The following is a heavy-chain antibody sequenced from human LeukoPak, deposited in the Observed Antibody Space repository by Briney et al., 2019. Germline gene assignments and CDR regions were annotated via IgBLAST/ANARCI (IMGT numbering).Heavy chain of an antibody. J-gene: IGHJ4*02. D-gene: IGHD3-10*01. CDR2: IYYSGTT. CDR3: ARVMSGSGSYFYFDY. CDR1: GGSISSYY. Sequence: SETLSLTCTVSGGSISSYYWSWIRQPPGKGLEWIGFIYYSGTTNYNPSLKSRVTTSVDTSKNQFSLRLSSVTAADTAVYYCARVMSGSGSYFYFDYWGQGTLVTVSS. V-gene: IGHV4-59*08.